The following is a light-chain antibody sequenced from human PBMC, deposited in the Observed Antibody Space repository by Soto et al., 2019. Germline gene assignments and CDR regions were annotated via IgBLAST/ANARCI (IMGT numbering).Light chain of an antibody. Sequence: TQSPSSLSASVGDRLTITCRASQSVGSYLAWFQQTPGQAPRLLIYDTSNRATGIPARFSGSGSGTDFTLTISSLDTEDFAVYYCQQRSDWPPTFGQGTKVDIK. CDR3: QQRSDWPPT. CDR1: QSVGSY. V-gene: IGKV3-11*01. J-gene: IGKJ1*01. CDR2: DTS.